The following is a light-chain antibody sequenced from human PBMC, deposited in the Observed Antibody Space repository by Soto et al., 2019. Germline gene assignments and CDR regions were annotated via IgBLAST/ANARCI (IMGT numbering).Light chain of an antibody. CDR3: CSYAGSSTYV. V-gene: IGLV2-23*01. CDR2: EGS. J-gene: IGLJ1*01. Sequence: QSALTQPASVSGSPGPSITISCTGTSSDVGSYNLVSWYQQQPDKAPKLMIYEGSKRPSGVSNRFSGSKSGNTASLTISGLQAEEEADYYCCSYAGSSTYVFGTGTKRTVL. CDR1: SSDVGSYNL.